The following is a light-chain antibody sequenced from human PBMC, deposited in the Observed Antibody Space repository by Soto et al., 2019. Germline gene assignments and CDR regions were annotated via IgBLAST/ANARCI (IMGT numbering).Light chain of an antibody. V-gene: IGKV3-20*01. CDR3: QQFGGSSWT. CDR2: GAS. J-gene: IGKJ1*01. Sequence: EIVLTQSPGTLSLSPGERATLSCRASQSVSSSDLAWYQRKPGQAPRLLIYGASSRATGIPDRFSGSGSGTDFTLTISRLEPDDFAVYYCQQFGGSSWTFGQGTKVEIK. CDR1: QSVSSSD.